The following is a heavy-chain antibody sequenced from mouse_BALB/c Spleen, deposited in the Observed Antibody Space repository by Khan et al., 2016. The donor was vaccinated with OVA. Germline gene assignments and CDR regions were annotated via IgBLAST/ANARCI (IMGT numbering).Heavy chain of an antibody. Sequence: DLVKPGASVKLSCKASGYTFTSYWINWIKQRPGQGLEWIGRISPGSGTPYYNEMFKGKATLTVDTSSSTAYIQLSSLSSEDSAVYFCARENSYGSSHYAMDYWGLGTSVTVSS. V-gene: IGHV1S41*01. J-gene: IGHJ4*01. D-gene: IGHD1-1*01. CDR3: ARENSYGSSHYAMDY. CDR2: ISPGSGTP. CDR1: GYTFTSYW.